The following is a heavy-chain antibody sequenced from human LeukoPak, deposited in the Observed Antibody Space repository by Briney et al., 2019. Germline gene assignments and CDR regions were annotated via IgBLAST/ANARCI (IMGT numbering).Heavy chain of an antibody. CDR2: ISTYNDNT. CDR3: ARQVDTTMALPDY. CDR1: GYTFSSYG. D-gene: IGHD5-18*01. J-gene: IGHJ4*02. Sequence: ASVKLSCKSSGYTFSSYGMTWARQAQGQRLEWMGWISTYNDNTNYAQKFRGRVTMTTDTSTSTVYMDLRSLRSDDTAIYYCARQVDTTMALPDYWGQGTLVTVSS. V-gene: IGHV1-18*01.